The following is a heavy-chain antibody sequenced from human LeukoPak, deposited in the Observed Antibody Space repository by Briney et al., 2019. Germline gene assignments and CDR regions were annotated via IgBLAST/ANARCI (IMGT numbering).Heavy chain of an antibody. J-gene: IGHJ5*02. V-gene: IGHV4-4*07. CDR1: GGSITSYY. CDR2: IYVTEST. CDR3: ARDSGTTGEVKFDP. D-gene: IGHD3-10*01. Sequence: SETLSLTCTVSGGSITSYYWSWIRQPAGKGLEWIGRIYVTESTTYNPSLKSRVTISIDTSKDQFSLKLTSVTAADTAVYYCARDSGTTGEVKFDPWGQGTLVTVSS.